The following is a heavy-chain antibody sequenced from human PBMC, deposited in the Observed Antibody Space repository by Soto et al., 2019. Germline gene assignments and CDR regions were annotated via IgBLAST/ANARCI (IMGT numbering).Heavy chain of an antibody. D-gene: IGHD6-13*01. V-gene: IGHV3-33*01. J-gene: IGHJ4*02. CDR3: ARGSYSSSWHIDY. Sequence: SLRLSCAASGFTFSSYGMHWVRQAPGKGLEWVAVIWYDGSNKYYADSVKGRFTISRDNSKNTLYLQMNSLRAEDTAVYYCARGSYSSSWHIDYWGQGTLVTAPQ. CDR1: GFTFSSYG. CDR2: IWYDGSNK.